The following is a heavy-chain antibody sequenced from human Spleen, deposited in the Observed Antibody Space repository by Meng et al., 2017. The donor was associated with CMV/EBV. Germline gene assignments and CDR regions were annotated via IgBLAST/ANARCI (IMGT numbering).Heavy chain of an antibody. J-gene: IGHJ4*02. CDR2: ISYDGSNK. CDR1: GFTFSNYA. V-gene: IGHV3-30*04. D-gene: IGHD1-26*01. CDR3: ARDRGYVGATPDY. Sequence: GESLKISCAASGFTFSNYAFHWVRQAPGKGLEWVALISYDGSNKYYADSVKGRFTISRDNSKNTLYLQMNSLGGEDTAVYFSARDRGYVGATPDYWGQGTLVTVSS.